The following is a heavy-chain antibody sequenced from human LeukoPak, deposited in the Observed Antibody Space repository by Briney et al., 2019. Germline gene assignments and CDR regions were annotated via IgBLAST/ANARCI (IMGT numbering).Heavy chain of an antibody. J-gene: IGHJ3*02. CDR2: MNPRDNT. CDR1: GYTSTSRD. CDR3: ARYTQHYGFDI. Sequence: ASVKVSCKASGYTSTSRDINWVRQATGRGLEWLGWMNPRDNTGYAQKFQGRVTLTRDKSINTAYMELSSLRSEDTAVYYCARYTQHYGFDIWGQGTMVTVSA. V-gene: IGHV1-8*01. D-gene: IGHD3-3*02.